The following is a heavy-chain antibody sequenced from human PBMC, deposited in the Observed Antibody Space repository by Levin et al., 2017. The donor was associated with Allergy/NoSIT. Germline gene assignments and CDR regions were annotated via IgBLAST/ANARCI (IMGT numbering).Heavy chain of an antibody. CDR3: ARVEYYYDSSGYQSETEYFQH. CDR1: GGSISSSNW. D-gene: IGHD3-22*01. Sequence: SETLSLTCAVSGGSISSSNWWSWVRQPPGKGLEWIGEIYHSGSTNYNPSLKSRVTISVDKSKNQFSLKLSSVTAADTAVYYCARVEYYYDSSGYQSETEYFQHWGQGTLVTVSS. V-gene: IGHV4-4*02. J-gene: IGHJ1*01. CDR2: IYHSGST.